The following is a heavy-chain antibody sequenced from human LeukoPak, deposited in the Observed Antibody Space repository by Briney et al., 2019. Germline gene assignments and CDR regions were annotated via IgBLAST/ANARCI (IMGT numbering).Heavy chain of an antibody. CDR3: ARDHYYDSSGSTSPDY. CDR2: ISYDGSSK. D-gene: IGHD3-22*01. V-gene: IGHV3-30*04. J-gene: IGHJ4*02. CDR1: GFSFSSYA. Sequence: PGRSLRLSCAASGFSFSSYAMHWVRQAPGKGLEWVAVISYDGSSKYHADSVKGRFTISRDNSKNTLYLQMNSLRAEDTAVYYCARDHYYDSSGSTSPDYWGQGTLVTVSS.